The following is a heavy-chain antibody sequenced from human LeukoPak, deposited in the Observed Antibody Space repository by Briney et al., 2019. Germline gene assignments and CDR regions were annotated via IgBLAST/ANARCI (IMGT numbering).Heavy chain of an antibody. J-gene: IGHJ4*02. CDR1: GFTFSSFW. V-gene: IGHV3-7*01. CDR3: AKYDVWSGFSYDC. D-gene: IGHD3-3*01. CDR2: VKRDGSEK. Sequence: GGSLRLSCAASGFTFSSFWMSWVRQAPGKGLEWVANVKRDGSEKYYVDSLKGRFTISRDNAKNSPYLEMNSLTVEDTAVYYCAKYDVWSGFSYDCWGQGTLVTVSS.